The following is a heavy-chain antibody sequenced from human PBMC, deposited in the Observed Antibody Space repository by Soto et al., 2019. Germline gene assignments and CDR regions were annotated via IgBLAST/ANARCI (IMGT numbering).Heavy chain of an antibody. CDR3: PRDMGFGLPDY. Sequence: ASVKVSCKASGYTFTSYAMHWVRQAPGQRLEWMGWINAGNGNTKYSQKFQGRVTITRDTSASTAYMELSSLRSEDTAVYYCPRDMGFGLPDYWGQGTLVTVSS. CDR1: GYTFTSYA. CDR2: INAGNGNT. J-gene: IGHJ4*02. D-gene: IGHD3-10*01. V-gene: IGHV1-3*01.